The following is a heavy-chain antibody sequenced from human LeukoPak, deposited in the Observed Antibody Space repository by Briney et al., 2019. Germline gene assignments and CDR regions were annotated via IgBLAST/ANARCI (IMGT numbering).Heavy chain of an antibody. Sequence: GGSLRLSCAASGFTFSIYGTSWVRQAPGKGLEWVSGISGNGGSTYYADSVKRRFTISRDNSKNTLYLQMNNLRADDTAVYYCARGPMVQPDYWGQGTLVTVSS. CDR3: ARGPMVQPDY. V-gene: IGHV3-23*01. D-gene: IGHD1-1*01. CDR2: ISGNGGST. CDR1: GFTFSIYG. J-gene: IGHJ4*02.